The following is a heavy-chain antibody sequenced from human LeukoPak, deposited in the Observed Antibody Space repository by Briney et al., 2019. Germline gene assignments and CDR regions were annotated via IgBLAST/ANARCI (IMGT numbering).Heavy chain of an antibody. J-gene: IGHJ4*02. CDR3: ARVVNYYGDYVLFDY. D-gene: IGHD4-17*01. V-gene: IGHV4-59*01. CDR2: IYYSGST. Sequence: SETLSLTCTVSGGSISSYYWSWIRQPPGKGLEWIGYIYYSGSTNYNPSLKSRVTISVDTSKNQFSLKLCSVTAADTAVYYCARVVNYYGDYVLFDYLGQGTLVTVSS. CDR1: GGSISSYY.